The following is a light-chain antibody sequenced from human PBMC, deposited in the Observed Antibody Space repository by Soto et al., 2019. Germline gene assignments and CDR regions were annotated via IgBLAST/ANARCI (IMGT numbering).Light chain of an antibody. V-gene: IGKV1-39*01. CDR2: AAS. CDR1: QSIRSY. CDR3: QQSDSTPYT. Sequence: DLQMTQSPSSLSASVGDRVTITCRASQSIRSYLSWYQQKPGKAPNLLIYAASSLQSGVPSRFSGSGSGTDFTLTISSLQPEDFATYYCQQSDSTPYTFGQGTYLEIK. J-gene: IGKJ2*01.